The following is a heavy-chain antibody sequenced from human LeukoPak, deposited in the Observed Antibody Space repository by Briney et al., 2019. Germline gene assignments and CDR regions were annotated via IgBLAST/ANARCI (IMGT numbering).Heavy chain of an antibody. Sequence: GASVKVSCKASGYTFTGYYIHWVRQAPGQGLEWMGWMNPTSGGTNYAEKFQGRVTMTRDTSIITAYMELSSLRSDDTAVYYCAREGYHRPALFDPLGQGTLVTGSS. D-gene: IGHD5-18*01. CDR3: AREGYHRPALFDP. CDR1: GYTFTGYY. V-gene: IGHV1-2*02. CDR2: MNPTSGGT. J-gene: IGHJ5*02.